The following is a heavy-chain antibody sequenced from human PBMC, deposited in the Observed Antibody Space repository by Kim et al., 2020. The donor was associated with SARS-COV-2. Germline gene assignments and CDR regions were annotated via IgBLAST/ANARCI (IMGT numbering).Heavy chain of an antibody. CDR3: ARQLFEWEPWRFDY. Sequence: SETLSLTCTVSGGSISSSSYYWGWIRQPPGKGLEWIGSIYYSGSTYYNPSLKSRVTISVDTSKNQFSLKLSSVTAADTAVYYCARQLFEWEPWRFDYWGQGTLVTVSS. D-gene: IGHD1-26*01. J-gene: IGHJ4*02. CDR2: IYYSGST. V-gene: IGHV4-39*01. CDR1: GGSISSSSYY.